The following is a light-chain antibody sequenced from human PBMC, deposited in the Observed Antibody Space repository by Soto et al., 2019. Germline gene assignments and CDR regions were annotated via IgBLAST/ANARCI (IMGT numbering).Light chain of an antibody. Sequence: QAVVTQPASVSGSPGQSITISCTGTSSDLAIYNYVSWYQQQPRKAPKLMIYQVTNRPSGVSNRFSGSRSGNTASLTISGLQAEDEADYYCSSYTDSSNYVFGTGTKLTVL. J-gene: IGLJ1*01. CDR2: QVT. CDR3: SSYTDSSNYV. V-gene: IGLV2-14*01. CDR1: SSDLAIYNY.